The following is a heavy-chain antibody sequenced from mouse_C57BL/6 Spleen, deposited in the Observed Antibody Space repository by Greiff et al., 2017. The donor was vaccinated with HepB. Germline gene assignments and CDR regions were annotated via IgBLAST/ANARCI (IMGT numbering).Heavy chain of an antibody. J-gene: IGHJ3*01. CDR3: ARDVSAAY. Sequence: VQLQQSGPVLVKPGASVKMSCKASGYTFTDYYMNWVKQSHGKSLEWIGDINPYNGGTSYNQKFKGKATLTVDKSSSTAYMELNSLTSEDSGVYYCARDVSAAYWGQGTLVTVSA. CDR1: GYTFTDYY. V-gene: IGHV1-19*01. CDR2: INPYNGGT.